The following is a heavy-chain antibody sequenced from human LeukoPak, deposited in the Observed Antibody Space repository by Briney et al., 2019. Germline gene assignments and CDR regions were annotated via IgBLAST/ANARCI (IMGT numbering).Heavy chain of an antibody. J-gene: IGHJ6*02. CDR2: ISYDGSNK. Sequence: PGGSLRLSCAASEFIFGSYAMHWVRQAPGKGLEWVAVISYDGSNKYYADSVKGRFTISRDNSMNTLYLQMNSLRAEDTAVYYCAKLPPGVVVAATRANYYGMDVWGQGTTVTVSS. CDR3: AKLPPGVVVAATRANYYGMDV. CDR1: EFIFGSYA. V-gene: IGHV3-30-3*02. D-gene: IGHD2-15*01.